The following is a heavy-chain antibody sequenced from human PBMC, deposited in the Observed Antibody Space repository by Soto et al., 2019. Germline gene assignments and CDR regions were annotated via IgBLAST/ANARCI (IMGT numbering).Heavy chain of an antibody. V-gene: IGHV4-59*01. Sequence: SETLSLTCTVSGGSISSYYWIWIRQPPGKGLEWIGYIYYSGSTNYNPSLKSRVTISVDTSKNQFSLKLSSVTAADTAVYYCARESTTNPSYDSSGYYYDYWGQGTLVTVSS. CDR2: IYYSGST. CDR3: ARESTTNPSYDSSGYYYDY. D-gene: IGHD3-22*01. CDR1: GGSISSYY. J-gene: IGHJ4*02.